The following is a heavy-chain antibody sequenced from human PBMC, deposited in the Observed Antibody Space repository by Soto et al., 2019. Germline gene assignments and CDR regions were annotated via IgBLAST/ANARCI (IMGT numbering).Heavy chain of an antibody. CDR2: MNPTTGST. CDR3: ARGRLVAGTVDS. Sequence: QVQLVQSGAEVKKPGASVKVACKASGYTFTSYDIKWVRQATGQGLEWMGWMNPTTGSTGFAQKFQGRVTMISNTSISAAYLVLSSLTSGDTAVYYCARGRLVAGTVDSWGQGTLVTVSS. CDR1: GYTFTSYD. D-gene: IGHD1-7*01. V-gene: IGHV1-8*01. J-gene: IGHJ4*02.